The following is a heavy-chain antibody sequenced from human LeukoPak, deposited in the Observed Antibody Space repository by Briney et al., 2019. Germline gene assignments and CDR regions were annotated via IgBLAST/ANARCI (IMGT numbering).Heavy chain of an antibody. CDR3: ARPARYYDILTGYYTEREDY. D-gene: IGHD3-9*01. Sequence: GGSLRLSCAASGFTFSSYEMNWVRQAPGKGLGWVSYISSSGSTIHYADSVKGRLTISRDNAKNSLYLQMNSLRAEDTAVYYCARPARYYDILTGYYTEREDYWGQGTLVTVSS. CDR1: GFTFSSYE. V-gene: IGHV3-48*03. CDR2: ISSSGSTI. J-gene: IGHJ4*02.